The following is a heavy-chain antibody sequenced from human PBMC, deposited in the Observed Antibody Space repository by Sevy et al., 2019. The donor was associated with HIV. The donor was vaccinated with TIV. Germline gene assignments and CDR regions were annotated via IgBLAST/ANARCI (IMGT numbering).Heavy chain of an antibody. CDR3: AREVGGFNWRPYYFDS. V-gene: IGHV3-30-3*01. D-gene: IGHD3-3*01. CDR1: GFTFSSYA. J-gene: IGHJ4*02. Sequence: GGSLRLSCAASGFTFSSYAMHWVRQAPGKGLEWVAVISYDGSNKYYADSVKGRFTISRDNSKNTLYLQMNSLRAEDTAVYYCAREVGGFNWRPYYFDSWGQGTLVTVSS. CDR2: ISYDGSNK.